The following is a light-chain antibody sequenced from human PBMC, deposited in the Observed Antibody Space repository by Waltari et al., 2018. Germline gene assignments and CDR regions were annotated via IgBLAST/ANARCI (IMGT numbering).Light chain of an antibody. CDR1: KLGENY. Sequence: SYELTQPHSVSVPPGRTATVTGSGDKLGENYAYWDQQKPGQSPVLVIYQDSERPSGIPERFSGSNSGHTATLTISGAQAMDDADYYCQAWDSTTGVFGTGTKVTVL. CDR3: QAWDSTTGV. CDR2: QDS. J-gene: IGLJ1*01. V-gene: IGLV3-1*01.